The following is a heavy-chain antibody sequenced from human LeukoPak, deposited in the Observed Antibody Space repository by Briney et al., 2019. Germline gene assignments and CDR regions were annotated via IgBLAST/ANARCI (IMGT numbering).Heavy chain of an antibody. J-gene: IGHJ5*02. CDR3: ARSYSNEDYDRWRFDP. D-gene: IGHD3-3*01. CDR2: IYPGDSDI. CDR1: GDSFTSYW. Sequence: GESLKISCKGSGDSFTSYWIAWVRQMPGKGLEWMGIIYPGDSDIIYSPSFQGQVTISADKSISTAYLQWNSLRASDTAMYYCARSYSNEDYDRWRFDPWGQGTLVTVSS. V-gene: IGHV5-51*01.